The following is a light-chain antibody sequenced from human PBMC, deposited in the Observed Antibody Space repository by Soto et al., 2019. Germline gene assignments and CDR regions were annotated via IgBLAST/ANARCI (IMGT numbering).Light chain of an antibody. Sequence: EIVMTQSPVTLSLSPGETATLSCRASQSLSNTYISWYQQKPGQAPRLLIYGASTRATGIPARFSGSGSGTDFTLTISSLQPGDFALYYCHQDFDLPLTFGGGTKVEIK. CDR2: GAS. V-gene: IGKV3D-7*01. CDR1: QSLSNTY. CDR3: HQDFDLPLT. J-gene: IGKJ4*01.